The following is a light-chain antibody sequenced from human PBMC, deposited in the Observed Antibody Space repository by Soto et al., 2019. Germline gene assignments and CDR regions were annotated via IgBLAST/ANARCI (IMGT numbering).Light chain of an antibody. CDR3: QQYLRTPQT. V-gene: IGKV4-1*01. Sequence: DVVMTQSPDSLAVSLGERATINCKSSQSVLFSSNNKNYLAWYQQKPGQAPKLLIYWASTRESGVPDRFSGSGSGTDFTLTISSLQAEDVAVYYCQQYLRTPQTFGQGTKVEIK. CDR2: WAS. CDR1: QSVLFSSNNKNY. J-gene: IGKJ1*01.